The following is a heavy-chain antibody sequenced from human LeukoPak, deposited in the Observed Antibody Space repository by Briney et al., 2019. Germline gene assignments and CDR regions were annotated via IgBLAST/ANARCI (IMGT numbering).Heavy chain of an antibody. Sequence: SETLSLTCTVSGYSISSGYYWGWIRQPPGKGLEWIGSIYHSGSTYYNPSLKSRVTISVDTSKNQFSLKLSSMTAADTAVYYCARDDFCSSTSCYPRWFDPWGQGTLVTVSS. D-gene: IGHD2-2*01. J-gene: IGHJ5*02. CDR3: ARDDFCSSTSCYPRWFDP. V-gene: IGHV4-38-2*02. CDR1: GYSISSGYY. CDR2: IYHSGST.